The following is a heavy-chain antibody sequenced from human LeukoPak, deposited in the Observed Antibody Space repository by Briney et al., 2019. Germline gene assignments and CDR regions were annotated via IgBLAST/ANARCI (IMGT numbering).Heavy chain of an antibody. V-gene: IGHV4-4*07. CDR2: IYTSGST. Sequence: SETLSLTSTVSGGSISSYYWSWIRQPAGKGLEWIGRIYTSGSTNYNPSLKSRVTMSVDTSKNQFSLKLSSVTAADTAVYYCARGVYCSSTSCPDFDYWGQGTLVTVSS. CDR3: ARGVYCSSTSCPDFDY. J-gene: IGHJ4*02. CDR1: GGSISSYY. D-gene: IGHD2-2*01.